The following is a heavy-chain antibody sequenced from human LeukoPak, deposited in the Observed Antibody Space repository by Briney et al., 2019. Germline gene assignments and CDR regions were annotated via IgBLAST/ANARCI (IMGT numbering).Heavy chain of an antibody. CDR1: GFTFSSYS. J-gene: IGHJ4*02. CDR2: IISTGSTT. Sequence: PGGSLRLSCAASGFTFSSYSMNWVRQAPGKGLEWISYIISTGSTTYYADSVKGRFTISRDNSKNTLYLQMNSLRAEDTAVYYCAKDRCSSTSCYRNDDQFDYWGQGTLVTVSS. D-gene: IGHD2-2*01. CDR3: AKDRCSSTSCYRNDDQFDY. V-gene: IGHV3-48*01.